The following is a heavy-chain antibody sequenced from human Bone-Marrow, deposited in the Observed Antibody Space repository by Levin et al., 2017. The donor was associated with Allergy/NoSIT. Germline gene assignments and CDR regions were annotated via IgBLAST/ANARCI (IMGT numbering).Heavy chain of an antibody. CDR3: AKRRGYGSDFFDS. CDR2: ISSDSNNK. V-gene: IGHV3-30*18. J-gene: IGHJ4*02. CDR1: GFTFSSHG. D-gene: IGHD6-19*01. Sequence: GESLKISCAASGFTFSSHGMHWVRQAPGKGLQWVAVISSDSNNKFYGDSVKGRFTISRDNSENTLYLEMNSLTTEDTAVYYCAKRRGYGSDFFDSWGQGTLVTVSS.